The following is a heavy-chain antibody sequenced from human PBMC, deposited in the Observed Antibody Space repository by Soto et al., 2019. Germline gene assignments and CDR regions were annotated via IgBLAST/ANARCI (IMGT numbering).Heavy chain of an antibody. J-gene: IGHJ6*02. CDR2: INGNNGDT. Sequence: QVRLVQSGAEVRKPGASMKISCKASGYTFTDYALHWVRQAPGQRPEWMGWINGNNGDTKYAPKFQGRVTITSDTPATTGDMELTGLISEDTALYFCARSPRVTPYYYYGVDVWGQGTMVTVSS. CDR1: GYTFTDYA. V-gene: IGHV1-3*01. CDR3: ARSPRVTPYYYYGVDV. D-gene: IGHD2-21*02.